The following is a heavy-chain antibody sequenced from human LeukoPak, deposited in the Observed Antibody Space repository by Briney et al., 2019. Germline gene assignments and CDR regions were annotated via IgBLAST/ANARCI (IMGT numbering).Heavy chain of an antibody. CDR2: ISSSSSYI. CDR1: GFTFSSYS. D-gene: IGHD6-6*01. J-gene: IGHJ4*02. CDR3: AREPPLSFSSIAARPGDY. V-gene: IGHV3-21*01. Sequence: GGSLRLSCAASGFTFSSYSMNWVRQAPGKGLEWVSSISSSSSYIYYAASVKGRFTISRDNAKNSLYLQMNSLRAEDTAVYYCAREPPLSFSSIAARPGDYWGQGTLVTVSS.